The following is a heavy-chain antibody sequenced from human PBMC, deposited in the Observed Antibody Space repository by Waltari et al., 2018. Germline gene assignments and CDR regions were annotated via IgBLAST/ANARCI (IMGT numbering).Heavy chain of an antibody. CDR1: GGSISSHY. D-gene: IGHD4-17*01. J-gene: IGHJ4*02. CDR2: IYYSGST. Sequence: QVQLQESGPGLVKPSETLSLTCTVSGGSISSHYWSWIRPPPGTGLEWIGYIYYSGSTNYNPSLKSRVTISVDTSKNQFSLKLSSVTAADTVVYYCARYGLSPKIYGDSPYYFDYWGQGTLVTVSS. CDR3: ARYGLSPKIYGDSPYYFDY. V-gene: IGHV4-59*11.